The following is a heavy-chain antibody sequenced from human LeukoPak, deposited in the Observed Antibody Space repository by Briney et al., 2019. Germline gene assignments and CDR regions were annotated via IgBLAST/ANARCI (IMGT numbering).Heavy chain of an antibody. CDR3: ARGPRGAGYPLRPFRYYMDV. Sequence: GGSLRLSXAASGFTFGSYWMSWVRQPPGKGLEWVANIKQDGSEKYYVDSVKGRFTISRDNAKNSLYLQMNSLRAEDTAVYYCARGPRGAGYPLRPFRYYMDVWGKGTTVTVSS. CDR1: GFTFGSYW. CDR2: IKQDGSEK. V-gene: IGHV3-7*01. J-gene: IGHJ6*03. D-gene: IGHD3-9*01.